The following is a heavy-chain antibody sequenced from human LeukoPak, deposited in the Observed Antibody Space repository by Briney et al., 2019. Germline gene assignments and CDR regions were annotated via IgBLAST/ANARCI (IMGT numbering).Heavy chain of an antibody. CDR2: ITGNNGNT. CDR3: ARVQRNSGSYRFEY. D-gene: IGHD1-26*01. V-gene: IGHV1-18*01. Sequence: ASVKVSCKTSGYTFSGYGISWVRQAPGQGLEWMGWITGNNGNTNYAPSLQGRIAMTTDTSTNTAYMELTSLKSDDTAVYYCARVQRNSGSYRFEYWGQGTLVTVSS. CDR1: GYTFSGYG. J-gene: IGHJ4*02.